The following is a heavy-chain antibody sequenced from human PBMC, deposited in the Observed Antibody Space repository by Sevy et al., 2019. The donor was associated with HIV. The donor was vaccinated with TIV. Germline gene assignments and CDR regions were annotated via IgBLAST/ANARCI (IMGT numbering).Heavy chain of an antibody. V-gene: IGHV3-48*02. J-gene: IGHJ5*02. D-gene: IGHD3-22*01. Sequence: GGSLRLSCAASGFTFSIYSMNWVRQAPGKGLEWVSFIGSSRGPIYYADSVKGRFTISRYNAKNSLYLQMNSLRDEDTAVYYCARDVGDSSGYYNWFDPWGQGTLVTVSS. CDR3: ARDVGDSSGYYNWFDP. CDR2: IGSSRGPI. CDR1: GFTFSIYS.